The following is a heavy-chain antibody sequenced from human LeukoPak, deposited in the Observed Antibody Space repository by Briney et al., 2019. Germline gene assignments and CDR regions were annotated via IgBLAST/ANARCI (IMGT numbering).Heavy chain of an antibody. CDR1: GGSISSYF. J-gene: IGHJ6*02. CDR2: IYNSGST. Sequence: SETLSLTCTVSGGSISSYFWSWIRQPPGKGLEWIGYIYNSGSTNYNPSLKSRVTISLDTSKNQFSLKLSSVTAADTAVYYCTRSLGVVIHGGMDVWGQGTTVTVSS. CDR3: TRSLGVVIHGGMDV. V-gene: IGHV4-59*01. D-gene: IGHD3-3*01.